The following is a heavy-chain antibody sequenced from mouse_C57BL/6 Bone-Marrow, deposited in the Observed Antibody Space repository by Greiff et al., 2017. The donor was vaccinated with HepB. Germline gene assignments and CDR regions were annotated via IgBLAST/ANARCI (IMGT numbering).Heavy chain of an antibody. J-gene: IGHJ1*03. CDR3: ARDLYYGSSHWYFEV. CDR2: IDPSDSYT. CDR1: GYTFTSYW. V-gene: IGHV1-69*01. Sequence: QVQLQQPGAELVMPGASVKLSCKASGYTFTSYWMHWVKQRPGQGLEWIGEIDPSDSYTNYNQKFKGKSTLTVDKSSSTAYMQLSSLTSEDSAVYYCARDLYYGSSHWYFEVWGTGTTVTVSS. D-gene: IGHD1-1*01.